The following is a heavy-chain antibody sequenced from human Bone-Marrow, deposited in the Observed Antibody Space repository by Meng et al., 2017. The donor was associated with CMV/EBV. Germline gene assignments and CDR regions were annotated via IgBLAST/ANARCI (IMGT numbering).Heavy chain of an antibody. Sequence: SCAASGFTFSRHAIHWVRQAPGKGLEWVAVISHGGDTQFSDSVKGRFPISRDNSRNTVFLQMNILRPEDTAVYYCARDPNSWYNYFDYWGQGTLVTFSS. CDR2: ISHGGDTQ. CDR1: GFTFSRHA. D-gene: IGHD6-13*01. J-gene: IGHJ4*02. CDR3: ARDPNSWYNYFDY. V-gene: IGHV3-30*04.